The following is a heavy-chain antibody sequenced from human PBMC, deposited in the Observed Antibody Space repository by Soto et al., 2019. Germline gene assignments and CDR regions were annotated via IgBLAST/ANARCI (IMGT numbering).Heavy chain of an antibody. CDR2: INPNSGGT. D-gene: IGHD2-15*01. V-gene: IGHV1-2*04. CDR1: GYTFTGHY. Sequence: ASVKVSCKASGYTFTGHYMHWVRQAPGQGLEWTGWINPNSGGTNYAQKFQGWVTMTRDTSISTAYMELSRLRSDDTAVYYCARDGPGVLAATYYYYCLDGWGPGTTVTVSS. CDR3: ARDGPGVLAATYYYYCLDG. J-gene: IGHJ6*02.